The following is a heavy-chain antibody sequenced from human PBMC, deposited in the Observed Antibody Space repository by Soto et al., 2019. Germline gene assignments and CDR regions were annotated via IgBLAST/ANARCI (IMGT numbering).Heavy chain of an antibody. CDR1: GFTFSSYA. V-gene: IGHV3-23*01. Sequence: GGSLRLSCAASGFTFSSYAMSWVRQAPGKGLEWVSAISGSGGSTYYADSVKGRFTISRDNSKNTLYLQMNSLRAEDTAVYYCAKGIDIVVDYYYMDVWGKGTTVTVSS. J-gene: IGHJ6*03. CDR3: AKGIDIVVDYYYMDV. CDR2: ISGSGGST. D-gene: IGHD2-2*01.